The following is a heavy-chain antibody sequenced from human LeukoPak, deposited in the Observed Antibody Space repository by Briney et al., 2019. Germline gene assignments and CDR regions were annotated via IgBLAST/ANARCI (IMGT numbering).Heavy chain of an antibody. J-gene: IGHJ4*02. CDR1: GASVSGHY. CDR2: IYSSGTT. Sequence: PSETLSLXCGVSGASVSGHYWSWIRQPPGRGLEWVGYIYSSGTTDYNPSLKSRVSISLDSSKNQFSLRLTSVTAADTAVYYCARYDFWTGSFYYWGQRTLVTVSS. CDR3: ARYDFWTGSFYY. V-gene: IGHV4-59*02. D-gene: IGHD3-3*01.